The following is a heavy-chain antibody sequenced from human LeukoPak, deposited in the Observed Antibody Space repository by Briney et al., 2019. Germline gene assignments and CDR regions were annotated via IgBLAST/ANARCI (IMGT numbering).Heavy chain of an antibody. CDR2: IYPGDSDT. J-gene: IGHJ4*02. CDR1: GYSFTSYW. Sequence: GESLKISCKGSGYSFTSYWIGWVRQMPGKGLEWIGIIYPGDSDTRYSPSFQGQVTISADKSISTACLQWSSLKASDTAMYYCASSSYYDSSGYYPYYFDYWGQGTLVTVSS. CDR3: ASSSYYDSSGYYPYYFDY. D-gene: IGHD3-22*01. V-gene: IGHV5-51*01.